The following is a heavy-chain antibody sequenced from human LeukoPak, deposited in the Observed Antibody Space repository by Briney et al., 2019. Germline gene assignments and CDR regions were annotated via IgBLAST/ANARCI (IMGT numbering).Heavy chain of an antibody. Sequence: QPRGSLRLSCAASGFPFSSYAMSWVRQTPGKGLEWVSAISGPGVNTYFADSVKGRFTISRDNSKNTVYLQMNSVRAEDAAVYYCAKVNNDCYDRCGSFDYWGQGTLVTVSS. CDR3: AKVNNDCYDRCGSFDY. CDR2: ISGPGVNT. V-gene: IGHV3-23*01. J-gene: IGHJ4*02. D-gene: IGHD2-21*02. CDR1: GFPFSSYA.